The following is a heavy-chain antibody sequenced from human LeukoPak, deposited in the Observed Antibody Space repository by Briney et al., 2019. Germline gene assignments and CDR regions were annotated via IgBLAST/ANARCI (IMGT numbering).Heavy chain of an antibody. V-gene: IGHV4-39*07. CDR3: ASLEDYSGYDGYFDY. J-gene: IGHJ4*02. Sequence: SETLSLTCTVSGGSISSSSYYWGWVRQPPGKGLEWLGSIYYSGSTYYNPSLKSRVTISVDTSKNQFSLKLSSVTAADTAVYYCASLEDYSGYDGYFDYWGQGTLVTVSS. D-gene: IGHD5-12*01. CDR2: IYYSGST. CDR1: GGSISSSSYY.